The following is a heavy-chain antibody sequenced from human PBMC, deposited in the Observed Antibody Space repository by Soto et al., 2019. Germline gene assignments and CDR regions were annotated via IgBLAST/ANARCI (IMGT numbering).Heavy chain of an antibody. Sequence: QLQLQESVPGLVKPSETLSLTCTVSGGSISSNSYYWSWIRQPPGRGLEWIGSIYYSGSAYYNPARSSIFTISVKTLKTPSPLNTRAQPAADPSVYYCARTTPAISVADLWGQGTLGTVSA. V-gene: IGHV4-39*01. CDR1: GGSISSNSYY. D-gene: IGHD2-21*01. J-gene: IGHJ4*02. CDR2: IYYSGSA. CDR3: ARTTPAISVADL.